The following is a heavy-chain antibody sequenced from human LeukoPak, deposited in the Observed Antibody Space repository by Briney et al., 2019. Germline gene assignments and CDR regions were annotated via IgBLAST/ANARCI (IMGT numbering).Heavy chain of an antibody. J-gene: IGHJ5*02. V-gene: IGHV5-51*01. CDR1: GYSFTSYW. CDR3: ARHTTTTSYSSGWEFDP. D-gene: IGHD6-19*01. CDR2: IYPGDSDT. Sequence: GESLKISCKGSGYSFTSYWIGWVRQIPGKGLEWMGIIYPGDSDTRYSPSFQGQVTISADKSISTAYLQWSSLKASDTAMYYCARHTTTTSYSSGWEFDPWGQGTLVTVSS.